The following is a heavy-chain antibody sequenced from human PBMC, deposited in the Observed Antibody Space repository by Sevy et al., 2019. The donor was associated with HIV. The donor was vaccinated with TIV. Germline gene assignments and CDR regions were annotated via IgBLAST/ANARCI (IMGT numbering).Heavy chain of an antibody. CDR3: VRDGGDEYGAGSYYGPFDY. Sequence: GGSLRLSCAASGFTFISYAMSWVRQAPGKGLEWVSSINNDGTYIFYGDSVKGRFTVSRDNAKNSLYLHMNSLRADDTAVYYCVRDGGDEYGAGSYYGPFDYWGRGTLVTVSS. CDR1: GFTFISYA. J-gene: IGHJ4*02. CDR2: INNDGTYI. D-gene: IGHD3-10*01. V-gene: IGHV3-21*06.